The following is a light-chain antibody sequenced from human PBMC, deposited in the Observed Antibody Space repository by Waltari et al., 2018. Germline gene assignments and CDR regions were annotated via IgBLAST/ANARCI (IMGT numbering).Light chain of an antibody. Sequence: QSVLSQPPSTSGTPGQRVTISCAGRASNIVVQVVNCYQQVPGKAPKLLIYRNDRRPSGVPDRFSGSKSGTSDSLAINGLQSEDEADYYCATWDESPSGHWVFGGGTKVTVL. CDR3: ATWDESPSGHWV. J-gene: IGLJ3*02. CDR2: RND. CDR1: ASNIVVQV. V-gene: IGLV1-44*01.